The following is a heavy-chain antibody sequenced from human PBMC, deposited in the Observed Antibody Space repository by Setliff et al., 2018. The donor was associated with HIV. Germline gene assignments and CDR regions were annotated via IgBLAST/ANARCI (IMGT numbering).Heavy chain of an antibody. D-gene: IGHD1-26*01. CDR2: MNPDSGLT. V-gene: IGHV1-8*01. CDR3: ARGSFGGSYSSF. CDR1: GYTFTNYD. Sequence: RASVKVSCKASGYTFTNYDINWVQQVPGQGLEWMGRMNPDSGLTDYAPKLQGRVTMTRNTSITTAYMQVTRLRSDDTAVYYCARGSFGGSYSSFWGQGTLVTVSS. J-gene: IGHJ4*02.